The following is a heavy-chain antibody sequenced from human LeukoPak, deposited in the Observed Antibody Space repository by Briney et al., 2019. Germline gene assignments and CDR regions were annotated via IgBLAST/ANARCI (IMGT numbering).Heavy chain of an antibody. CDR1: GYTFTGYY. CDR3: ARAAQQLVQYNWFDP. J-gene: IGHJ5*02. V-gene: IGHV1-2*02. CDR2: INPNNGGT. Sequence: GASVKVSCKASGYTFTGYYIHWVRQAPGQRLEWMGWINPNNGGTNYAQKFQGRVTLTRDTSISTVYMEQSRLRSDDTAVYYCARAAQQLVQYNWFDPWGQGTLVTVSS. D-gene: IGHD6-13*01.